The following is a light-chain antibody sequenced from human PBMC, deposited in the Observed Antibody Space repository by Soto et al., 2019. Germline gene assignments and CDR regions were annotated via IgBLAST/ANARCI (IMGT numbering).Light chain of an antibody. CDR2: GAS. J-gene: IGKJ1*01. CDR3: QQYNNWPRT. V-gene: IGKV3-15*01. Sequence: EIVVTQSPATLSVSPGERATLSCRASQSVSSNLAWYQQKFGQAPRLLIYGASTRATGIPARFSGSGSGTEFTLTISSLQSEDFAFYYCQQYNNWPRTFGQGTKVEIK. CDR1: QSVSSN.